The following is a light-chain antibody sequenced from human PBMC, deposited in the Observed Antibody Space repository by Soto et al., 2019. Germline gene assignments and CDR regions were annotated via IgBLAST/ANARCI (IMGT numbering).Light chain of an antibody. CDR3: QQYGSSPGT. CDR2: GAS. Sequence: EIVLTQSPGTLSLSPGERATLSCRASQSVSSSYLAWYQQKPGQAPRLLIYGASSRATGIPDRFGGGGSGTDFTLTISRLEPEDFAVYYCQQYGSSPGTFGQGTKVDIK. CDR1: QSVSSSY. J-gene: IGKJ1*01. V-gene: IGKV3-20*01.